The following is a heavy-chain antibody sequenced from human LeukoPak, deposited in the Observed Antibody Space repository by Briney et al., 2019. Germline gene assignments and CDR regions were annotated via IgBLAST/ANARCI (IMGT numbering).Heavy chain of an antibody. Sequence: PGGSLRLSCAASGFTFSSYAMSWVRQAPGKGLEWVSYISSSSSTIYYADSVKGRFTISRDNAKNSLYLQMNSLRAEDTAVYYCARDPRVTIVVVKGVYWFDPWGQGTLVTVSS. V-gene: IGHV3-48*01. CDR1: GFTFSSYA. CDR3: ARDPRVTIVVVKGVYWFDP. CDR2: ISSSSSTI. D-gene: IGHD3-22*01. J-gene: IGHJ5*02.